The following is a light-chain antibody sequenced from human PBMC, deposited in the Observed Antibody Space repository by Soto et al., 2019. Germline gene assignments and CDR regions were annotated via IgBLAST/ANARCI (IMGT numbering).Light chain of an antibody. CDR1: QTISSN. Sequence: EIVMTQSPATLSVSPEERATLSCRASQTISSNLAWYRQKPGQAPRLLNHGASTRATGAPARFSGSGSGTEFTLAITSLQSEDFAVYYCQQYHNWPPQYTFGQGTKLQI. J-gene: IGKJ2*01. V-gene: IGKV3-15*01. CDR2: GAS. CDR3: QQYHNWPPQYT.